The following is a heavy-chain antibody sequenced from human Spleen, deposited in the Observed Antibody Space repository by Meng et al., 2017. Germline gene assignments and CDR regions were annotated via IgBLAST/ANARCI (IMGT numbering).Heavy chain of an antibody. J-gene: IGHJ3*02. CDR3: AREWSGCSGGSCYLSAFDI. CDR2: IYYSGST. V-gene: IGHV4-39*07. D-gene: IGHD2-15*01. Sequence: SETLSLTCTVSGGSISSSSYYWGWIRQPPGKGLEWIGSIYYSGSTYYNPSLKSRVTISVDTSTNQFSLKLSSVTAADTAVYYCAREWSGCSGGSCYLSAFDIWGQGTMVTVSS. CDR1: GGSISSSSYY.